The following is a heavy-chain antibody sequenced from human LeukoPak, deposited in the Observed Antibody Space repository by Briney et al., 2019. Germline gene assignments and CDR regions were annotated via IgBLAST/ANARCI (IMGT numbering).Heavy chain of an antibody. J-gene: IGHJ4*02. CDR3: TRGFLKTGFDY. CDR2: TYYSSKWYN. CDR1: GDSVSGHIGA. D-gene: IGHD3-9*01. Sequence: SQTLSLTCAISGDSVSGHIGAWNWIRQSPSRGLEWLGRTYYSSKWYNDYALFVKSRIIISPDTSGNQFFLHLNSVTPEATALYYCTRGFLKTGFDYWGLGTLVTVSS. V-gene: IGHV6-1*01.